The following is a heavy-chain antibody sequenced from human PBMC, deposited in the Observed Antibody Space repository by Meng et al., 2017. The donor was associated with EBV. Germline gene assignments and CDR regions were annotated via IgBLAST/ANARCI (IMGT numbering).Heavy chain of an antibody. D-gene: IGHD6-19*01. CDR3: ARVGIAVAGTGDY. J-gene: IGHJ4*02. CDR2: INPNSGGT. V-gene: IGHV1-2*06. CDR1: GYTFTGYY. Sequence: QGQLVQSGAWVKKPGASVKVSCKASGYTFTGYYMHWVRQAPGQGLEWMGRINPNSGGTNYAQKFQGRVTMTRDTSISTAYMELSRLRSDDTAVYYCARVGIAVAGTGDYWGQGTLVTVSS.